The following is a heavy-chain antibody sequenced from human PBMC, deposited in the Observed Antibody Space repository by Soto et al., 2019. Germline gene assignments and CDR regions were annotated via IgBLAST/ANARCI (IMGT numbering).Heavy chain of an antibody. D-gene: IGHD6-13*01. CDR2: IRSKANSYAT. Sequence: GGSLRLSCAASGFTFSGSAMHWVRQASGKGLEWVGRIRSKANSYATAYAASVKGRFTISRDDSKNTAYLQMNSLKTEDTAVYYCTRGAAAGPNYYYYYGMDVWGQGTTVTVSS. CDR3: TRGAAAGPNYYYYYGMDV. J-gene: IGHJ6*02. V-gene: IGHV3-73*01. CDR1: GFTFSGSA.